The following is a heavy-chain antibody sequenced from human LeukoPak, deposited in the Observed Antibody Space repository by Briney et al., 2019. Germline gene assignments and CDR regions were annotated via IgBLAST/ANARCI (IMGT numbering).Heavy chain of an antibody. CDR2: IFYSGST. CDR1: GGSISTSSYY. J-gene: IGHJ4*02. V-gene: IGHV4-39*07. CDR3: ASADILTGYPHY. Sequence: SETLSLTCTVSGGSISTSSYYWGWVRQPPGKGLEWIGNIFYSGSTYYSPSLKSRVTMSVDTSKNQFSLKLSSVTAADTAVYYCASADILTGYPHYWGQGTLVTVSS. D-gene: IGHD3-9*01.